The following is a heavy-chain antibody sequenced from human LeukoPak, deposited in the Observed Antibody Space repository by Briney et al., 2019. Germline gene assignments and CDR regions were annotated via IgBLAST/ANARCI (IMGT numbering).Heavy chain of an antibody. CDR2: IIPIFGTA. CDR1: GYTFSSYA. Sequence: SVKVSCKASGYTFSSYAISWVRQAPGQGLEWMGGIIPIFGTANYAQKFQGRVTITADESTSTAYMELSSLRSEDTAVYYCARGYYDSSGYYPARYFDYWGQGTLVTVSS. J-gene: IGHJ4*02. D-gene: IGHD3-22*01. CDR3: ARGYYDSSGYYPARYFDY. V-gene: IGHV1-69*13.